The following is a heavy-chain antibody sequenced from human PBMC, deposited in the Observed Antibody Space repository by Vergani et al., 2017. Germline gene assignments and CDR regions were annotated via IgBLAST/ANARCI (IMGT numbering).Heavy chain of an antibody. J-gene: IGHJ3*02. D-gene: IGHD6-19*01. V-gene: IGHV3-48*03. CDR2: ISSSGSTI. CDR3: ARGRTQWLVAAFDI. CDR1: GFTFSSYE. Sequence: EVQLVESGGGLVKPGGSLRLSCAASGFTFSSYEMNWVRQAPGKGLEWVSYISSSGSTIYYADSVKGRFTISRDNAKNSLYLQMNSLRAEDTAVYYCARGRTQWLVAAFDIWGQGTMVTVSS.